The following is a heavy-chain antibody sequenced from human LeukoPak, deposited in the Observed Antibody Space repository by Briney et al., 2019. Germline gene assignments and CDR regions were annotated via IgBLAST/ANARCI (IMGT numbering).Heavy chain of an antibody. J-gene: IGHJ4*02. D-gene: IGHD3-10*01. CDR1: GFTFSFYG. CDR3: AKNMVRGVIMSSSFDY. CDR2: ISASGGST. Sequence: GTLRLSCAASGFTFSFYGMNWVRQAPGKGLEWVSAISASGGSTYYADSVKGRFTISRDNSKNPLYLQMNSLRAEDTAVYYCAKNMVRGVIMSSSFDYWGQGTLVTVSS. V-gene: IGHV3-23*01.